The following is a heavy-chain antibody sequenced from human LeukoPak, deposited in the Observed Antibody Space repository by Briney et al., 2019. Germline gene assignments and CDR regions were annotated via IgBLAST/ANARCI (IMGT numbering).Heavy chain of an antibody. CDR1: GYTFTGYY. Sequence: ASVKVSCKASGYTFTGYYMHWVRQAPGQGLEWMGWINAGNGNTKYSQEFQGRVTITRDTSASTAYMELSSLRSEDMAVYYCARAPMVRGVVSYYYYYYMDVWGKGTTVTVSS. D-gene: IGHD3-10*01. V-gene: IGHV1-3*03. CDR3: ARAPMVRGVVSYYYYYYMDV. J-gene: IGHJ6*03. CDR2: INAGNGNT.